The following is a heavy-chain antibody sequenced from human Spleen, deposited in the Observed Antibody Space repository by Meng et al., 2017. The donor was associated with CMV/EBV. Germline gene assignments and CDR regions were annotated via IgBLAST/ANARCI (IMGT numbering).Heavy chain of an antibody. CDR2: INPRGSSA. CDR1: GYTFSSYY. Sequence: ASVKVSCKASGYTFSSYYMHWVRQAPGQGLEWMRIINPRGSSASYAQKFQGRVTMTRDTSTSTVYMELSSLRSEDTAVYYCAREIKEQMAAFDLWGQGTLVTVSS. D-gene: IGHD5-24*01. J-gene: IGHJ4*02. V-gene: IGHV1-46*01. CDR3: AREIKEQMAAFDL.